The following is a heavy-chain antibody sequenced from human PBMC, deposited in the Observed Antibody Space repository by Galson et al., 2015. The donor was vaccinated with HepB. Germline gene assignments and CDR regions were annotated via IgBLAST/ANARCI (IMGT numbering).Heavy chain of an antibody. CDR3: ARAPLGAYYYYGMDV. Sequence: SLRLSCAASGFTFISYGMHWVRQAPGKGLEWVALIWYDGTNKYYAGSVKGRFTISRDNSKNTLYLQMNSLRAEDTAVYYCARAPLGAYYYYGMDVWGQGTTFTVSS. J-gene: IGHJ6*02. D-gene: IGHD3-16*02. CDR2: IWYDGTNK. V-gene: IGHV3-33*01. CDR1: GFTFISYG.